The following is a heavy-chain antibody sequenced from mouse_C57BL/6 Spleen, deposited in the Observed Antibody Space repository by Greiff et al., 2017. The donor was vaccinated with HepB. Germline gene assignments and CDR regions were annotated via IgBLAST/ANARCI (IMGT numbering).Heavy chain of an antibody. Sequence: EVKVVESGGGLVQPGGSLKLSCAASGFTFSDYYMYWVRQTPEKRLEWVAYISNGGGSTYYPDTVKGRFTISRDNAKNTLYLQMSRLKSEDTAMYYCARQGNYDYDDAMDYWGQGTSVTVSS. CDR1: GFTFSDYY. D-gene: IGHD2-4*01. CDR3: ARQGNYDYDDAMDY. J-gene: IGHJ4*01. V-gene: IGHV5-12*01. CDR2: ISNGGGST.